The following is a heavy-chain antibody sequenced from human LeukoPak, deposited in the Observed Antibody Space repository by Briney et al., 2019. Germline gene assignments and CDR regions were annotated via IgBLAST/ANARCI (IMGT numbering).Heavy chain of an antibody. CDR1: GGSISSNNW. J-gene: IGHJ6*02. Sequence: SETLSLTCAVSGGSISSNNWWGWVRQPPGKGLEWIGEIYHSGSPNYNPSLKSRVTISVDKSKNQFSLKLSSVTAADTAVYYCARVAGYYYGMDVWGQGTTVTVSS. CDR3: ARVAGYYYGMDV. CDR2: IYHSGSP. V-gene: IGHV4-4*02.